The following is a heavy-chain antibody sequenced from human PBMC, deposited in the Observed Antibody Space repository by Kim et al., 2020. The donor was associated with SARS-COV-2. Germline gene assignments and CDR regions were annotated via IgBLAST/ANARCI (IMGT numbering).Heavy chain of an antibody. CDR1: GFTFSSYS. Sequence: GGSLRLSCAASGFTFSSYSMNWVRQAPGKGLEWVSNISSSSSTIYYADSVKGRFTISRDNAKNSLYLQMNSLRDEDTAVYYCARDGDFDWLLYKYYYGMDVWGQGTTVTVSS. V-gene: IGHV3-48*02. CDR2: ISSSSSTI. CDR3: ARDGDFDWLLYKYYYGMDV. D-gene: IGHD3-9*01. J-gene: IGHJ6*02.